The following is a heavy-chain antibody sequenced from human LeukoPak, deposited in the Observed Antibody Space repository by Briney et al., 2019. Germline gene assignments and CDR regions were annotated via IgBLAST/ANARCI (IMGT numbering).Heavy chain of an antibody. Sequence: ASVKVSCKASGGTFSSYAISWVRQAPGQGLEWMGGIIPIFGTANYAQKFQGRVTITADKSTSTAYVELSSLRSEDTAVYYCARGVRYYDSSGTPFDYWGQGTLVTVSS. J-gene: IGHJ4*02. V-gene: IGHV1-69*06. D-gene: IGHD3-22*01. CDR1: GGTFSSYA. CDR3: ARGVRYYDSSGTPFDY. CDR2: IIPIFGTA.